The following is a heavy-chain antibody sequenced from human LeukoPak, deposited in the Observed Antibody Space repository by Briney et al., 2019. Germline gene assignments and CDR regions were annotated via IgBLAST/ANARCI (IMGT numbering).Heavy chain of an antibody. V-gene: IGHV4-30-2*01. Sequence: SQILSLTCAVSGGSISSGGYSWSWIRQPPGKGLEWIGYIYHNGNTYYSPSLKSRVTISVDRSKNQLSLKLSSVTAADTAMYYCASGGYSYGFDYWGQGTLVTVSS. CDR3: ASGGYSYGFDY. D-gene: IGHD5-18*01. J-gene: IGHJ4*02. CDR2: IYHNGNT. CDR1: GGSISSGGYS.